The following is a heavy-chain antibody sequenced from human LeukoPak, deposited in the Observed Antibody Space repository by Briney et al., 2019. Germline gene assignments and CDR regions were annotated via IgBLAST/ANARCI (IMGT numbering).Heavy chain of an antibody. CDR3: AREVNEPASADAFDI. CDR1: GGSIASDNYF. Sequence: SQTLSLTCTVSGGSIASDNYFWSWIRQHPEKGLEWIVYIFYSGTTYYNPSRKSRVTIAVNTSKNQFSLKLNSVIAADTAVYYCAREVNEPASADAFDIWGQGTMVTVSS. CDR2: IFYSGTT. V-gene: IGHV4-31*03. J-gene: IGHJ3*02. D-gene: IGHD2-2*01.